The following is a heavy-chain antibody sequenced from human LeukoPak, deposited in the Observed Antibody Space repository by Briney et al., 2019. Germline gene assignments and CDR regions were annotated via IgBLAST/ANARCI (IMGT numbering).Heavy chain of an antibody. J-gene: IGHJ4*02. D-gene: IGHD5-12*01. CDR1: GFSFSSYW. Sequence: PGGSLRLSCAASGFSFSSYWMHWVRHVPGKGLVWVSRINSDGSSTIYADSVKGRFTISRDNAKNTLYLQMNGLRAEDTALYYCTRGYVGIDYWGQGTLVTVSS. CDR2: INSDGSST. CDR3: TRGYVGIDY. V-gene: IGHV3-74*01.